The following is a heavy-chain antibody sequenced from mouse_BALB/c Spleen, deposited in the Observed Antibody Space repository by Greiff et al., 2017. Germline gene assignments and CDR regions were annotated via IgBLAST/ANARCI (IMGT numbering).Heavy chain of an antibody. CDR1: GYSFTSYW. V-gene: IGHV1-5*01. Sequence: VQLQQSGTVLARPGASVKMSCKASGYSFTSYWMHWVKQRPGQGLEWIGAIYPGNSDTSYNQKFKGKAKLTAVTSASTAYMELSSLTNEDSAVYYCTRLGYGYDYAMDYWGQGTSVTVSS. D-gene: IGHD1-2*01. J-gene: IGHJ4*01. CDR3: TRLGYGYDYAMDY. CDR2: IYPGNSDT.